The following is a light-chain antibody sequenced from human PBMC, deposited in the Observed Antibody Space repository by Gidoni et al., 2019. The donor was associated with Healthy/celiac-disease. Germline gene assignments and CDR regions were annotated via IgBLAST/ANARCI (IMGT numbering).Light chain of an antibody. CDR3: QQYGSSPRT. CDR1: QSVSSSY. J-gene: IGKJ1*01. CDR2: GAS. V-gene: IGKV3-20*01. Sequence: IVLTQSPCTLSLSPGKRATLSCRASQSVSSSYLAWYQQKPGQAPRLLIYGASSRATGIPDRFSGSGSGTDFTLTISRLEPEDFAVYYCQQYGSSPRTFGQGTKVEIK.